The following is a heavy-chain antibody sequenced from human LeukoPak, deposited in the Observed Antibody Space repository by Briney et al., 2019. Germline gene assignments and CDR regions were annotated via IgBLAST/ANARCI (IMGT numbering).Heavy chain of an antibody. Sequence: GGSLRLSCAASEFSVGSNYMTWVRQAPGKGLEWVSLIYSGGSTYYADSVKGRFTISRDNSKNTLYLQMNSLRAEDTAVYYCARDLSGVTGYTYGRGIDCWGQGTLVTVSS. J-gene: IGHJ4*02. D-gene: IGHD5-18*01. CDR1: EFSVGSNY. CDR2: IYSGGST. CDR3: ARDLSGVTGYTYGRGIDC. V-gene: IGHV3-66*01.